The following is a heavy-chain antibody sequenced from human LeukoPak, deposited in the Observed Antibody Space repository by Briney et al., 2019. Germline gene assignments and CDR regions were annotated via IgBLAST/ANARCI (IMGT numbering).Heavy chain of an antibody. CDR3: AKGTYSSGYEPVDY. J-gene: IGHJ4*02. Sequence: PGRSLRLSCAASGFSFDDYAMHWVRQAPGKGLEWVSGISWNSGSIGYADSVKGRFTISRDNAKNSLYLQMNSLRAEDTALYYCAKGTYSSGYEPVDYWGQGTLVTVSS. D-gene: IGHD3-22*01. V-gene: IGHV3-9*01. CDR2: ISWNSGSI. CDR1: GFSFDDYA.